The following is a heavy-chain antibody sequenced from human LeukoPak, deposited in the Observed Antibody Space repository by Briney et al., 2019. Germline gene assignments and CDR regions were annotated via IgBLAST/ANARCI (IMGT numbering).Heavy chain of an antibody. J-gene: IGHJ6*03. V-gene: IGHV1-2*02. D-gene: IGHD6-13*01. CDR3: AGGGAAAGTGYYYYYYMDV. Sequence: VASVKVSCKASGYTFIGYYIHWVRQAPGQGLEWVGWFNPNSGGTNYAQKFQGRVTMTRDTSISTAYMELSRLRSDDTAVYYCAGGGAAAGTGYYYYYYMDVWGKGTTVTVSS. CDR2: FNPNSGGT. CDR1: GYTFIGYY.